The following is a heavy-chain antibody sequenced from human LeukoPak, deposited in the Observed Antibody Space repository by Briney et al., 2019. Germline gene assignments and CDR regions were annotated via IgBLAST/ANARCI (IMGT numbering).Heavy chain of an antibody. J-gene: IGHJ4*02. CDR3: ARDSAGYLDN. V-gene: IGHV1-2*02. D-gene: IGHD3-9*01. CDR2: INPNSGGT. Sequence: ASVKVSCKASGYTFTDYHIHWVRQAPAQGREWMGWINPNSGGTSYARTFQGKFTMTRDKSISPAYMELSGLRSDDTAVYYCARDSAGYLDNWGQGALVTVSS. CDR1: GYTFTDYH.